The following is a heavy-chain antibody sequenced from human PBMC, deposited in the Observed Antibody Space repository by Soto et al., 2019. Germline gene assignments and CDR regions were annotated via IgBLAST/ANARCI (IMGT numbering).Heavy chain of an antibody. D-gene: IGHD3-22*01. CDR1: GFTFDDYA. Sequence: EVQLVESGGGLVQPGRSLRLSCAASGFTFDDYAMHWVRQAPGKGLEWVSGISWNSGSIGYADSVKGRFTISRDNAKNSLYLQMNSLRAEDTALYYCAKGEGSSGYYSLFEYWVQGTLVTVSS. J-gene: IGHJ4*02. V-gene: IGHV3-9*01. CDR3: AKGEGSSGYYSLFEY. CDR2: ISWNSGSI.